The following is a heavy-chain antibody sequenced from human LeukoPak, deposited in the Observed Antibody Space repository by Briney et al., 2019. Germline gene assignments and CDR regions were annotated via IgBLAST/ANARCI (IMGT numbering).Heavy chain of an antibody. CDR2: ISDTGATT. J-gene: IGHJ4*02. Sequence: QTGGSLRLSCAGSGFTFSSYAMSWVRQAPGKGLEWVSAISDTGATTYDADSVQGRFTVSRENSKNTLFLQMNTVRADDTAVYFCARQMTSTGLFDSWGQGTLVTVSS. D-gene: IGHD4-17*01. CDR3: ARQMTSTGLFDS. CDR1: GFTFSSYA. V-gene: IGHV3-23*01.